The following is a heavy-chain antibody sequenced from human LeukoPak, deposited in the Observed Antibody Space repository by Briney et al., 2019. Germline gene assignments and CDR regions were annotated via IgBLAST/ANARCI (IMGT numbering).Heavy chain of an antibody. CDR1: GFTFSSYA. Sequence: GGSLRLSCAASGFTFSSYAMSWVRQAPGKGLEWVSTISASDGSTFYADSVKGRFTISRDNSKNTLYLQMNSLRAEDTAVYYCAKGYSITGPKGVGFDYWGQGTLVTVSS. V-gene: IGHV3-23*01. CDR3: AKGYSITGPKGVGFDY. J-gene: IGHJ4*02. D-gene: IGHD6-13*01. CDR2: ISASDGST.